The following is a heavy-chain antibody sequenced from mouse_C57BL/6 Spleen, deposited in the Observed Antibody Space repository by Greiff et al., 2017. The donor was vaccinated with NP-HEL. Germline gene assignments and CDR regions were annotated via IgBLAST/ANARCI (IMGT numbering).Heavy chain of an antibody. Sequence: EVKLMESGGDLVKPGGSLKLSCAASGFTFSSYGMSWVRQTPDKRLEWVATISSGGSDTYYPDSVKGRFTISRDNAKNTLYLQMSSLKSEDTAMYYCARQSFDYWGQGTTLTVSS. CDR3: ARQSFDY. CDR2: ISSGGSDT. CDR1: GFTFSSYG. V-gene: IGHV5-6*01. J-gene: IGHJ2*01.